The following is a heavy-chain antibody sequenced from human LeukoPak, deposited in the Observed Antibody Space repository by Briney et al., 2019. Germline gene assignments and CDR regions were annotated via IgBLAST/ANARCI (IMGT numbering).Heavy chain of an antibody. Sequence: GGSLRLSCAASGFTFDDYAMHWVRQAPGKGLEWVSGISWNSGSIGYADSVKGRFTISRDNAKNSLYLQMNSLRAEDTALYYCATSDYAFDIWGQGTMVTVSS. CDR2: ISWNSGSI. CDR1: GFTFDDYA. J-gene: IGHJ3*02. V-gene: IGHV3-9*01. D-gene: IGHD2-21*01. CDR3: ATSDYAFDI.